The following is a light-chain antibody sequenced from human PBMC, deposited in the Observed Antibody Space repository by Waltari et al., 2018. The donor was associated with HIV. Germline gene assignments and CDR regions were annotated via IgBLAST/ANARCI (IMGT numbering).Light chain of an antibody. CDR3: GTWDSSLSVWV. CDR1: SSNIGNTY. J-gene: IGLJ3*02. V-gene: IGLV1-51*02. CDR2: ENN. Sequence: QSVLTQPPSVSAAPGQKVTISCSGSSSNIGNTYVSWYQQLPGTAPKLLIYENNKRPSGIPARFSGSKSGTSATLGITGLQTGDEADYYCGTWDSSLSVWVFGGGTKLTVL.